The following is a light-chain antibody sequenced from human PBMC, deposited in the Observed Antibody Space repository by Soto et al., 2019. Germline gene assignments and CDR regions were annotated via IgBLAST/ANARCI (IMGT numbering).Light chain of an antibody. J-gene: IGLJ1*01. CDR3: CSYAGSYTYV. V-gene: IGLV2-11*01. CDR2: SVS. Sequence: QSVLTQPRSVSGSPGQSVTISCTGTSSDVGGHNYVSWYQQYPGKAPRLLLSSVSKRPSGVPDRFSGSKSGNTASLTISGLQAEDEADYYCCSYAGSYTYVFGTGTKATV. CDR1: SSDVGGHNY.